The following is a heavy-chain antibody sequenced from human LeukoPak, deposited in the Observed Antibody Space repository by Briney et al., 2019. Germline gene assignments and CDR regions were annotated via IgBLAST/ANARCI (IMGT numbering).Heavy chain of an antibody. Sequence: MPGGSLRLSCAASGFTFSSYGMHWVRQAPGKGLEWIGSCYYSGSTYYNPSLKSRVTISVDTSKNQFSLKLSSVTAADTAVYYCASYRVDSSGWYLSNHHFTDYWGQGTLVTVSS. J-gene: IGHJ4*02. V-gene: IGHV4-39*01. CDR2: CYYSGST. CDR3: ASYRVDSSGWYLSNHHFTDY. CDR1: GFTFSSYG. D-gene: IGHD6-19*01.